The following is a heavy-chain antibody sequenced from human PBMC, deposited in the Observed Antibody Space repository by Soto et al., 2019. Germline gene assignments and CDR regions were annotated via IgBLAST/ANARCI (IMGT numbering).Heavy chain of an antibody. D-gene: IGHD2-15*01. V-gene: IGHV2-70*11. CDR1: GFSLSTSGMC. CDR3: AHTFCPSSHHYRLDV. CDR2: IDWDDDK. Sequence: ESGPTLVNPTQTLTLTCTFSGFSLSTSGMCVSWIRQPPGKALEWLARIDWDDDKYYSTSLKTRLTISKDTSKNQVVLTMTNMDPVDTATYYCAHTFCPSSHHYRLDVWGQGTTVTVSS. J-gene: IGHJ6*02.